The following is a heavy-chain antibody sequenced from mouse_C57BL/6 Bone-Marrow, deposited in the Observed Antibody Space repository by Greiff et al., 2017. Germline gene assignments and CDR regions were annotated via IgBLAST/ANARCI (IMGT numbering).Heavy chain of an antibody. CDR1: GYTFTSYG. CDR2: IYPRSGNT. V-gene: IGHV1-81*01. J-gene: IGHJ3*01. Sequence: QVQLQHSGAELARPGASVKLSCKASGYTFTSYGISWVKQRTGQGLEWIGEIYPRSGNTYYNEKFKGKATLTADKSSSTAYMELRSLTSEDSAVYFCARPRIAYWGQGTLVTVSA. CDR3: ARPRIAY.